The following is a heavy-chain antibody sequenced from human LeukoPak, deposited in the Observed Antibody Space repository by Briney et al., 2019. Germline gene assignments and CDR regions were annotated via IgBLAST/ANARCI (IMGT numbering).Heavy chain of an antibody. D-gene: IGHD2-2*02. J-gene: IGHJ6*02. Sequence: ASVKVSCKASGYTLTGYYVHWVRQAPGQGLEWMGWINPNSGGTNYAQKFQGRVTMTRDTSISTAYMELSRLRSDDTAVYYCARWEGYCSSTSCYTSYYGMDVWGQGTTVTVSS. CDR1: GYTLTGYY. CDR3: ARWEGYCSSTSCYTSYYGMDV. CDR2: INPNSGGT. V-gene: IGHV1-2*02.